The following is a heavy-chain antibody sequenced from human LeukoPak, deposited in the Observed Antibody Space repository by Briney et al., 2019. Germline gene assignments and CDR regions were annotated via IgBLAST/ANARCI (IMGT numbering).Heavy chain of an antibody. CDR2: ISVYTNYT. J-gene: IGHJ3*02. D-gene: IGHD3-22*01. Sequence: ASVKLSCKASGYTFTSYGINWVRQAPGQGLEWMAWISVYTNYTNYAQKFQDRVTMTTDTSTSTAYMDLKSLRSDDTAVYYCARGNYYYPQDVFDIWGQGTTVTVSS. CDR3: ARGNYYYPQDVFDI. CDR1: GYTFTSYG. V-gene: IGHV1-18*04.